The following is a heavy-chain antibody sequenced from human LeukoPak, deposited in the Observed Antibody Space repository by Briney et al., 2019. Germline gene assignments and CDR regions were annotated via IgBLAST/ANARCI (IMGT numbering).Heavy chain of an antibody. J-gene: IGHJ3*02. V-gene: IGHV3-13*01. CDR1: GFTFSSYD. Sequence: GGSLRLSCAASGFTFSSYDMHWVRQATGKGLEWVSAIGTAGDTYYPGSVKGRFTISRENAKNSLYLQMNSLRAGDTAVYYCARAGYHSRGYGDDAFDIWGQETMVTVSS. CDR3: ARAGYHSRGYGDDAFDI. D-gene: IGHD3-22*01. CDR2: IGTAGDT.